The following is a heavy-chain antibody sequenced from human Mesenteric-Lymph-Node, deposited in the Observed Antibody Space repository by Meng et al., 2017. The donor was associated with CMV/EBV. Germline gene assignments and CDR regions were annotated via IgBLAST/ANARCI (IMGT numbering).Heavy chain of an antibody. D-gene: IGHD6-13*01. V-gene: IGHV4-4*01. CDR3: ARLSISSAGTGFDY. CDR1: GGSISSGDW. Sequence: VSGGSISSGDWWIWVRQPPGKGLEWIGEIYQSGSTNYNPSIKSRVTISVDKSKSQFSLKMSSVTAADTAVYFCARLSISSAGTGFDYWGQGTLVTVSS. CDR2: IYQSGST. J-gene: IGHJ4*02.